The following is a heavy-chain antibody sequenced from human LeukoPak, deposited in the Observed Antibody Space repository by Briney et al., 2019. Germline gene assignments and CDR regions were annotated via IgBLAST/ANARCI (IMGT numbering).Heavy chain of an antibody. V-gene: IGHV3-7*01. CDR1: GFTFSRYW. Sequence: PGGSLRLSCAASGFTFSRYWMTWVRQAPGGGLEWVANIKQEGSEKYYVDSVKGRFTISRDNAKNSLYLQMNSLRAEDTAVYYCARDLEGRYDFWSGSYETHYYYYMDAWGKGTTVTVSS. CDR3: ARDLEGRYDFWSGSYETHYYYYMDA. J-gene: IGHJ6*03. CDR2: IKQEGSEK. D-gene: IGHD3-3*01.